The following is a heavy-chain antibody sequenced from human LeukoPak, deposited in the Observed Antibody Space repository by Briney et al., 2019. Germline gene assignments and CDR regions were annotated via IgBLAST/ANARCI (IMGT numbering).Heavy chain of an antibody. V-gene: IGHV1-69*02. D-gene: IGHD2-2*01. Sequence: SVKVSCKASGGTFSSYTISWVRQAPGQGLEWMGRIIPILGIANHAQKFQGRVTITADKSTSTAYMELSSLRSEDTAVYYCARGGTVVPAAPDAFDIWGQGTMVTVSS. CDR2: IIPILGIA. J-gene: IGHJ3*02. CDR1: GGTFSSYT. CDR3: ARGGTVVPAAPDAFDI.